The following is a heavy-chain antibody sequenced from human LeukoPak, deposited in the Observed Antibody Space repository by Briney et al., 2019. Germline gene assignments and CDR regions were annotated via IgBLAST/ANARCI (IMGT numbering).Heavy chain of an antibody. CDR1: GGSISGYY. V-gene: IGHV4-59*01. D-gene: IGHD1-26*01. CDR3: AREPFRVGARSYYYGMDV. Sequence: PSETLSLTCTVSGGSISGYYWSWIRQPPGKGLEWIGYIYYSGSTNYNPSLKSRVTISVDTSKNQFSLKLSSVTAADTAVYYCAREPFRVGARSYYYGMDVWGQGTTVTVSS. CDR2: IYYSGST. J-gene: IGHJ6*02.